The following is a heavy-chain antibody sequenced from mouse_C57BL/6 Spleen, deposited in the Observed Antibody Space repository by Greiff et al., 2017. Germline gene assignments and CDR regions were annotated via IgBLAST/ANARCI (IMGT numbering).Heavy chain of an antibody. CDR2: ISSGGSYT. D-gene: IGHD1-1*02. CDR3: ARHGGNETWFAY. J-gene: IGHJ3*01. V-gene: IGHV5-6*02. CDR1: GFTFSSYG. Sequence: EVKLVESGGDLVKPGGSLKLSCAASGFTFSSYGMSWVRQTPDKRLEWVATISSGGSYTYYPDSVKGRFTISRDNAKNTLYLQRSSLKSEDTAMYYCARHGGNETWFAYGGQGTLVTVSA.